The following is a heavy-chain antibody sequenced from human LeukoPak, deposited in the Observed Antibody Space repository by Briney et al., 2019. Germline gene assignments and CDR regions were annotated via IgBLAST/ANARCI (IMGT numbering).Heavy chain of an antibody. D-gene: IGHD2-2*01. CDR1: GFTVSSNY. V-gene: IGHV3-53*01. CDR2: IYSGGST. CDR3: ASSYPYCSSTSCPVDFDY. J-gene: IGHJ4*02. Sequence: GGSLRLSCAASGFTVSSNYMSWVRQAPGKGLEWVSVIYSGGSTYYADSVKGRFTISRDNPKNTLYLQMNSLRAEDTAVYYCASSYPYCSSTSCPVDFDYWGQGTLVTVSS.